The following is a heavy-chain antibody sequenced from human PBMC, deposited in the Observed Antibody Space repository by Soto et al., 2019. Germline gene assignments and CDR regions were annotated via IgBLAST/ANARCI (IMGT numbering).Heavy chain of an antibody. V-gene: IGHV1-8*02. CDR2: MNPNSGNT. CDR3: ARSVEWLASFDY. CDR1: GYTFTSYY. D-gene: IGHD6-19*01. J-gene: IGHJ4*02. Sequence: ASVKVSCKASGYTFTSYYMHWVRQATGQGLEWMGWMNPNSGNTGYAQKFQGRVTMTRNTSISTAYMELSSLRSEDTAVYYCARSVEWLASFDYWGQGTLVTVSS.